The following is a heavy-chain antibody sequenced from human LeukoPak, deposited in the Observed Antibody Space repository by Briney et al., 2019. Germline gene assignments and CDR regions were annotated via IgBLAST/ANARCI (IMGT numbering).Heavy chain of an antibody. Sequence: GSSVKVSCKASGDSFSSYPISWVRLAPGQGLEWMGRIIPPLHITDYAKKFQDRLTITADTSTTTAYMELSSLRSEDTAVYFCAREYASGNSFHVIFHIWGQGTMVSVSS. V-gene: IGHV1-69*04. D-gene: IGHD4-23*01. CDR3: AREYASGNSFHVIFHI. CDR1: GDSFSSYP. J-gene: IGHJ3*02. CDR2: IIPPLHIT.